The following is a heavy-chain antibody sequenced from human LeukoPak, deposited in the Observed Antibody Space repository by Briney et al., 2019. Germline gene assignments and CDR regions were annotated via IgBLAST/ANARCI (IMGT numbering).Heavy chain of an antibody. V-gene: IGHV3-21*01. CDR3: ARGYSGSYCFDY. J-gene: IGHJ4*02. Sequence: KPGGSLRLSCAASGFTFSSYAMSWVRQAPGKGLEWVSSISSSSSYIYYADSVKGRFTISRDNAKNSLYLQMNSLRAEDTAVYYCARGYSGSYCFDYWGQGTLVTVSS. D-gene: IGHD1-26*01. CDR1: GFTFSSYA. CDR2: ISSSSSYI.